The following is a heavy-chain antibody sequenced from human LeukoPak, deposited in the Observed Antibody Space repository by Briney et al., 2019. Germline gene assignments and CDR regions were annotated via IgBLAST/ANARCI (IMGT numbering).Heavy chain of an antibody. CDR2: INHSGST. V-gene: IGHV4-34*01. Sequence: SETLSLTCAVYGGSFRGSYWSWIRQPPGKGLEWIGEINHSGSTNLNPSLKSRVTMSVDTSKTQFSLKLTSVTAADTAVYYCAGRVVLVALGYWGQGDLVTVSS. D-gene: IGHD3-3*02. CDR3: AGRVVLVALGY. CDR1: GGSFRGSY. J-gene: IGHJ4*02.